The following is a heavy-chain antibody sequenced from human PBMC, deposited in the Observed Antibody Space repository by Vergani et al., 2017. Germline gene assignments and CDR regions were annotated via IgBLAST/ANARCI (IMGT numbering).Heavy chain of an antibody. V-gene: IGHV3-23*01. Sequence: EMQLLESGGGLVQPGGSLRLSCAASGFTFSDYAMNWGRQAPGKGLEWVSSISGSGGNTYYADSVKGRFTISRDNSKNVLSLQMNSLRAEDTAVYYCANQGCTSATCYTNFWGQGTLVTVSS. CDR3: ANQGCTSATCYTNF. J-gene: IGHJ4*02. D-gene: IGHD2-2*02. CDR2: ISGSGGNT. CDR1: GFTFSDYA.